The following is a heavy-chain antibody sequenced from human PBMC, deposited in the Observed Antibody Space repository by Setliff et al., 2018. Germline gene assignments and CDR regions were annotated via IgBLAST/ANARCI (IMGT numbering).Heavy chain of an antibody. CDR3: ARRRGRAAAGTCFDI. J-gene: IGHJ4*02. Sequence: GESLKISCKGSGYSFTNYWIGWVRQMPGKGLEWMGIIYPLDSDTRYSPSFQGQVTISADKSVSTAYLQWSSLKASDTAIYYCARRRGRAAAGTCFDIWGQGTLVTVSS. V-gene: IGHV5-51*01. CDR2: IYPLDSDT. D-gene: IGHD6-13*01. CDR1: GYSFTNYW.